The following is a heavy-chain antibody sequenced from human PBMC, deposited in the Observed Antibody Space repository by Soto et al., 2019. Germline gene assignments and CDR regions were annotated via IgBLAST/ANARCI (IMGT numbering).Heavy chain of an antibody. CDR2: IYYSGST. Sequence: SETLSLTCTVSGGSISSGDYYWSWIRQPPGKGLEWIGYIYYSGSTYYNPSLESRVTISVDTSKNQFSLKLSSVTAADTAVYYCARTLVGAIDPVRYFDYWGQGTLVTVSS. V-gene: IGHV4-30-4*01. D-gene: IGHD1-26*01. CDR1: GGSISSGDYY. CDR3: ARTLVGAIDPVRYFDY. J-gene: IGHJ4*02.